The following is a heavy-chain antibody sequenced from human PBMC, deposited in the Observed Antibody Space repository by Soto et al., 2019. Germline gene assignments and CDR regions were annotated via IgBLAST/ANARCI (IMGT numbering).Heavy chain of an antibody. CDR1: GGSFSGYY. CDR3: ARGLVLRFLEWFANWFDP. V-gene: IGHV4-34*01. Sequence: SETLSLTCAVYGGSFSGYYWSWIRQPPGKGLEWIGEINHSGSTNYNPSLKSRVTISVDTSKNQFSLRLGSVTAADPAVYYCARGLVLRFLEWFANWFDPWGQGTLVTVSS. CDR2: INHSGST. D-gene: IGHD3-3*01. J-gene: IGHJ5*02.